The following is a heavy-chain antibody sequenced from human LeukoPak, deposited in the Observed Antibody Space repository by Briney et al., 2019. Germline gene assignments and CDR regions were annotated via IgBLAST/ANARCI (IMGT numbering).Heavy chain of an antibody. CDR2: INPDSGGT. D-gene: IGHD4-11*01. CDR3: ARDLRYNDYRHYYFDY. J-gene: IGHJ4*02. Sequence: ASVKVSCKASGYTFTGYYIHWVRQDPGQGLEWMGWINPDSGGTNYAQKFQGRVTMTRDTSISTAYMELSELRSDDTAVYYCARDLRYNDYRHYYFDYWGQGTLVTVSS. V-gene: IGHV1-2*02. CDR1: GYTFTGYY.